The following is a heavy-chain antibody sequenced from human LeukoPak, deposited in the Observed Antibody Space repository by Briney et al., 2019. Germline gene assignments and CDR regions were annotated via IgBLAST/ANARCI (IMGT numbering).Heavy chain of an antibody. J-gene: IGHJ4*02. D-gene: IGHD1-26*01. Sequence: GGSLRLSCAASGFPFSSYAVSWVRQARGGGLEWVSTISPSGGSTLYAHSVKGRFTIFRDNSKNTLYLQMNNLRVDDTAVYYCAKDPYSGSPRGFDYWGQGTLVAASS. CDR2: ISPSGGST. CDR1: GFPFSSYA. CDR3: AKDPYSGSPRGFDY. V-gene: IGHV3-23*01.